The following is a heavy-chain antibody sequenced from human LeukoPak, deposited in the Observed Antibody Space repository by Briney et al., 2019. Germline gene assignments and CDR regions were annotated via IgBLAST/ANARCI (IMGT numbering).Heavy chain of an antibody. CDR3: ARAPSPYYYDSSAYYSDY. CDR1: GYTFTIYG. V-gene: IGHV1-18*01. J-gene: IGHJ4*02. D-gene: IGHD3-22*01. CDR2: VSAYNGNT. Sequence: ASVKVSCKASGYTFTIYGFNWVRQAPGQGLEWMGWVSAYNGNTNYAQKVQGRVTLTGDTSKRTAYMEVSNLTSEDTAVYYCARAPSPYYYDSSAYYSDYWGQGTLVTVSS.